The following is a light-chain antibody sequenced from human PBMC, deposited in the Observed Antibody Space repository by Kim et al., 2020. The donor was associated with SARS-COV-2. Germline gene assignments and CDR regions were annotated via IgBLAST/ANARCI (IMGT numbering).Light chain of an antibody. J-gene: IGKJ2*01. Sequence: LSQGERARVVCRASQSVYHNYLGWYQQKLGQAPRLLIDGASSRATGIPDRFSGSGSGADFTLTISRLEPEDFAVYYCQQYGNSPYTFGQGTKLEI. CDR2: GAS. V-gene: IGKV3-20*01. CDR3: QQYGNSPYT. CDR1: QSVYHNY.